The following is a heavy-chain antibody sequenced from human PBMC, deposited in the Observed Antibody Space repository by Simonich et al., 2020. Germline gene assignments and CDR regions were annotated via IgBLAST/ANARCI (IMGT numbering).Heavy chain of an antibody. D-gene: IGHD1-1*01. J-gene: IGHJ4*02. Sequence: QVQLVQSGAEVKKPGASVKVSCKASGYTFTGYYMHWVRQAPGQGLEGMGGINPKRAGTNHAQKFQGRVTMTRETSISTAYMELSRLRSDDTAVYYCARSSDLLNWNDGPYYWGQGTLVTVSS. CDR1: GYTFTGYY. CDR2: INPKRAGT. V-gene: IGHV1-2*02. CDR3: ARSSDLLNWNDGPYY.